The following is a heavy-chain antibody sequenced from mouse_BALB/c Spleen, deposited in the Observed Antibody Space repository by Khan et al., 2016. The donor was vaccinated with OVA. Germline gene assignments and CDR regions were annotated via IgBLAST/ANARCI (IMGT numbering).Heavy chain of an antibody. J-gene: IGHJ1*01. CDR1: GFSLSRYS. V-gene: IGHV2-6-4*01. Sequence: QVQLKESGPGLVAPSQSLSITCTVSGFSLSRYSVHWVRQPPGKGLEWLGMIWGGGSTDYNSALKSRLSISKVNSKSQVISKMNSLHTYDTAMDCGARDHYGGGYWYMDVWGAGTAVTVSS. CDR3: ARDHYGGGYWYMDV. D-gene: IGHD1-1*02. CDR2: IWGGGST.